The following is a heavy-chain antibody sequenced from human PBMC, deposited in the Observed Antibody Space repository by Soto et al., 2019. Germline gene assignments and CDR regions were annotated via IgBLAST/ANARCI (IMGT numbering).Heavy chain of an antibody. V-gene: IGHV1-69*19. D-gene: IGHD3-10*01. CDR1: GGTFNTYA. J-gene: IGHJ4*02. CDR3: AREVQVHTPAFVY. Sequence: QVQLVQSGAEMKKPGSSVKVSCQSSGGTFNTYAMNWVRQAPGQGPERMGDISPMFGAANYAPKFQGRVTITADESTGTSYMQLSSLPSEDTALYFCAREVQVHTPAFVYWGQGTLVTVSS. CDR2: ISPMFGAA.